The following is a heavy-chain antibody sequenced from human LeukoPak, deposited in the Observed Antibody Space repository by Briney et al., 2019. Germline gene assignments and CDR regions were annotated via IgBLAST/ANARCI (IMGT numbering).Heavy chain of an antibody. CDR1: GFTFSNYY. V-gene: IGHV3-23*01. CDR3: AKGVGMNYYYMDV. Sequence: GGSLRLSCAASGFTFSNYYMSWVRQAPGKGLEWVSAISGSGGSTYYADSVKGRFTISRDNSKNTLYLQMNSLRAEDTAVYYCAKGVGMNYYYMDVWGKGTTVTVSS. J-gene: IGHJ6*03. D-gene: IGHD1-26*01. CDR2: ISGSGGST.